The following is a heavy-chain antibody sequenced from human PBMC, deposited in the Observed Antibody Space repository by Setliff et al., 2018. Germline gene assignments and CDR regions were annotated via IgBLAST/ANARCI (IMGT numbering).Heavy chain of an antibody. CDR3: ARDLDYQYYYETSGRDAFDI. J-gene: IGHJ3*02. CDR2: ISAYDGNT. CDR1: GYTFANYG. D-gene: IGHD3-22*01. Sequence: ASVKVSCKASGYTFANYGLHWVRQAPGQRLEWMAWISAYDGNTRFAQNFQGRVTLTTDTSTSTAYMELRSLRSDDTAVYYCARDLDYQYYYETSGRDAFDIWGLGTMVTVSS. V-gene: IGHV1-18*01.